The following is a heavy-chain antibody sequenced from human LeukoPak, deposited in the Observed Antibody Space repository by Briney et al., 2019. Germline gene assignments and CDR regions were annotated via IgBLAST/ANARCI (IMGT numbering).Heavy chain of an antibody. V-gene: IGHV3-21*04. J-gene: IGHJ4*02. CDR3: ARDLPYYYDSSGYYRALDY. CDR1: GFTFSRYS. Sequence: GGSLRLSCAASGFTFSRYSMNWVRQAPGKGLEWVSSISISSNYIYYPDSLKGRFTISRDNAKNSLYLQMNSLRAEDTALYYCARDLPYYYDSSGYYRALDYWGQGTLVTVSS. CDR2: ISISSNYI. D-gene: IGHD3-22*01.